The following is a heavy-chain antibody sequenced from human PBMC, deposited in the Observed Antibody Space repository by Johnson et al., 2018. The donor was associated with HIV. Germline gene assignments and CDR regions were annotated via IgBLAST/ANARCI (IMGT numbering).Heavy chain of an antibody. CDR3: AKVGRMTTVVTPGDAFDS. CDR2: ISYDGSNK. J-gene: IGHJ3*02. D-gene: IGHD4-23*01. V-gene: IGHV3-30*18. Sequence: VQLVESGGGVVQPGRSLRLSCAASGFTFSSYGMHWVRQAPGKGLEWVAVISYDGSNKYYADSVKGRCTVRRDNSKNTLYVEMNSLRVEDTAVDYCAKVGRMTTVVTPGDAFDSWGQGTKVTVSS. CDR1: GFTFSSYG.